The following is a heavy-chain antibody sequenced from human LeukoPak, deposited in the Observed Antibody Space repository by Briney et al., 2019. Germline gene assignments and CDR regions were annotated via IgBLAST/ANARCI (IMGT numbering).Heavy chain of an antibody. D-gene: IGHD3-22*01. CDR1: GYTFTSYG. CDR2: ISAYNGNT. V-gene: IGHV1-18*01. J-gene: IGHJ3*02. Sequence: ASVKVSCKASGYTFTSYGISWVRQAPGQGLELMGWISAYNGNTNYAQKLQGRVTMTTDTSTSTAYMELRSLRSDDTAVYYCARYVWYYDSSGYYPDAFDIWGQGTMVTVSS. CDR3: ARYVWYYDSSGYYPDAFDI.